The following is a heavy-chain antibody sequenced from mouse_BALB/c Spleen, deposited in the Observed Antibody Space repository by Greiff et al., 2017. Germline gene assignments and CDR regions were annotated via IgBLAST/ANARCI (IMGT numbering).Heavy chain of an antibody. Sequence: EVKLVESGGGLVKPGGSLKLSCAASGFTFSSYAMSWVRQSPEKRLEWVAEISSGGSYTYYPDTVTGRFTISRDNAKNTLYLEMSSLRSEDTAMYYCERASLNYYGSSGDAMDYWGQGTSVTVSS. CDR1: GFTFSSYA. V-gene: IGHV5-9-4*01. D-gene: IGHD1-1*01. J-gene: IGHJ4*01. CDR2: ISSGGSYT. CDR3: ERASLNYYGSSGDAMDY.